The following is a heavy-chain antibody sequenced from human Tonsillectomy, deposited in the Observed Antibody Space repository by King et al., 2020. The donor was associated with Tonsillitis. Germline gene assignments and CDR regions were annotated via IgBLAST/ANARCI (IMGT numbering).Heavy chain of an antibody. CDR1: GDSISSYY. D-gene: IGHD2-21*01. CDR2: ISYSGST. Sequence: VQLQESGPGLVKPSETLSLTCTVSGDSISSYYWSWIRQPPGKGLEWIGYISYSGSTNYNPSLKSRVTMSVDMSKNQFSLKLSSVTAADTAMYYCARQSPSQHIYYYYMDVWGKGTTVAVSS. J-gene: IGHJ6*03. V-gene: IGHV4-59*08. CDR3: ARQSPSQHIYYYYMDV.